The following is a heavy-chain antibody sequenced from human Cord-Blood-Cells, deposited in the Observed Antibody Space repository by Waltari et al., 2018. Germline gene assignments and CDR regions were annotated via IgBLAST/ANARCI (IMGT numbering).Heavy chain of an antibody. V-gene: IGHV4-30-4*08. J-gene: IGHJ6*02. CDR2: IYYSGST. D-gene: IGHD6-13*01. CDR3: ARDPRQFSSSWYYYYYGMDV. CDR1: GGSISSGDYY. Sequence: QVQLQESGPGLVKPSQTLSLTCTVSGGSISSGDYYWSWIRQPPGKGLEWIGYIYYSGSTYYNPSRKGGVTIAGDTSKNQFSLKLSSVTAADTAVYYCARDPRQFSSSWYYYYYGMDVWGQGTTVTVSS.